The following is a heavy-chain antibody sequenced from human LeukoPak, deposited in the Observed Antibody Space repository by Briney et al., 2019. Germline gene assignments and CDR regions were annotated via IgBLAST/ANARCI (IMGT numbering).Heavy chain of an antibody. V-gene: IGHV1-2*02. CDR2: INPNSGGT. J-gene: IGHJ1*01. D-gene: IGHD6-6*01. Sequence: VASVKVSCKASGYTFTGYYMHWVRQAPGQGLEWMGWINPNSGGTNYAQKFQGRVPMTRDTSISTAYMELSRLRSDDTAVYYCARVAAARPLDFQHWGQGTLVTVSS. CDR3: ARVAAARPLDFQH. CDR1: GYTFTGYY.